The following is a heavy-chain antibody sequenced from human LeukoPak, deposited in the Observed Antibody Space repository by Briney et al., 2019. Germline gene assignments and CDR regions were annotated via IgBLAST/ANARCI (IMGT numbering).Heavy chain of an antibody. CDR2: IYSGGST. J-gene: IGHJ4*02. CDR3: ARDFLYDSSGYYVDY. V-gene: IGHV3-53*01. Sequence: PGGSLRLSCAASGFTVSSNYMSWVRQAPGKGLEWVSVIYSGGSTYYADSVKGRFTISRDNSKNTLYLQMNSLRAEDTAVYYCARDFLYDSSGYYVDYWGQGTLVTVSS. CDR1: GFTVSSNY. D-gene: IGHD3-22*01.